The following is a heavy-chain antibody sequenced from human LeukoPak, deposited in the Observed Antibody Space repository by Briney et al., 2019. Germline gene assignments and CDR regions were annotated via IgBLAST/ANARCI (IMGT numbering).Heavy chain of an antibody. V-gene: IGHV6-1*01. D-gene: IGHD5-18*01. Sequence: SQTLSLTCAISGDSVSSNSAAWNWLRQSPSRGLEWLGRTYYRSKWYTDYAVSVKSRITINPDTSKNQFSLQMNSVTPEDTAVYYCARDRGYTYGADFDYWGQGTLVTVSS. CDR2: TYYRSKWYT. CDR1: GDSVSSNSAA. CDR3: ARDRGYTYGADFDY. J-gene: IGHJ4*02.